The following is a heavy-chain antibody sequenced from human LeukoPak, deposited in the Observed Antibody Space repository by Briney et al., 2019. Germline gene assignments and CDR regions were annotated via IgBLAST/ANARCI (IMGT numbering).Heavy chain of an antibody. V-gene: IGHV1-2*02. J-gene: IGHJ4*02. CDR3: ARNFLGYCSSTSCYTALGY. Sequence: ASVKVSCKASGYTFTGYYMHWVRQAPGQGLEWMGWINPNSGGTNYAQKFQGRVTMTGDTSISTAYMELSRLRSDDTAVYYCARNFLGYCSSTSCYTALGYWGQGTLVTVSS. CDR1: GYTFTGYY. D-gene: IGHD2-2*02. CDR2: INPNSGGT.